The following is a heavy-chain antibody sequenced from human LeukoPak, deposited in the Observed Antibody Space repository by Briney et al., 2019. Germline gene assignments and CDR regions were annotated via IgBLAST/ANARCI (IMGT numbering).Heavy chain of an antibody. D-gene: IGHD6-13*01. CDR2: IYYSGST. Sequence: SQTLSLTCTVSGDSMTSGSFYWSWIRQPAGKGLEWIGYIYYSGSTNYNPSLKSRVTISVDTSKNQFSLKLSSVTAADTAVYYCARGGSSWPDYWGQGTLVTVSS. CDR1: GDSMTSGSFY. J-gene: IGHJ4*02. V-gene: IGHV4-61*10. CDR3: ARGGSSWPDY.